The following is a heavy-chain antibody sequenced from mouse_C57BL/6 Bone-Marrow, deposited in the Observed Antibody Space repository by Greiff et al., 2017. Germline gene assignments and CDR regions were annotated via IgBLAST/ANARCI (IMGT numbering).Heavy chain of an antibody. CDR3: VRSYFDY. J-gene: IGHJ2*01. CDR1: GFSFNTYA. Sequence: EVKVVESGGGLVQPKGSLKLSCAASGFSFNTYAMNWVRQAPGTGLEWVARIRSKSNNYATYYADSVKDRFTISRDDSESMLYLQMNNLKTEDTAMYYCVRSYFDYWGQGTTLTVSS. CDR2: IRSKSNNYAT. V-gene: IGHV10-1*01.